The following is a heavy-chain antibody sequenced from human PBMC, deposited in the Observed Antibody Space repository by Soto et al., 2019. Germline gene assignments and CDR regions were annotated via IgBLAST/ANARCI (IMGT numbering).Heavy chain of an antibody. Sequence: WASVKVSCKASGYTFTGYYMHWVRQAPGQGLEWMGWINPNSGGTNYAQKFQGRVTMTRDTSISTAYMELSRLRSDDTAVYYCARDQWIQLWLLGYDYWGQGTLVTVSS. CDR2: INPNSGGT. V-gene: IGHV1-2*02. CDR1: GYTFTGYY. J-gene: IGHJ4*02. D-gene: IGHD5-18*01. CDR3: ARDQWIQLWLLGYDY.